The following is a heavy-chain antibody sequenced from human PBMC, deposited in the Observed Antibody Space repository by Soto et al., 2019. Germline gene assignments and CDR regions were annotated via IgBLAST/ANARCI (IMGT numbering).Heavy chain of an antibody. V-gene: IGHV3-23*01. J-gene: IGHJ6*02. CDR2: ISGSGGTT. CDR3: ARDATYAMDV. CDR1: GLTFRSYA. Sequence: GGSLRLSCAASGLTFRSYAISWVRQAPRKGLEWVSGISGSGGTTYYADSVKGRFTISRDVAKNTLYLQMNSLRAEDTAVYYCARDATYAMDVWGHGTTVTVSS.